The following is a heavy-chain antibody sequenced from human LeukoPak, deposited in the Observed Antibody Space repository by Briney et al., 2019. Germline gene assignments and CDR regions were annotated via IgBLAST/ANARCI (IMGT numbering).Heavy chain of an antibody. Sequence: GGTLRLSCGASGFTFSSYGMSWVRQAPGKGLEWVSGISGSGGRTYYADSVKGRFTISRDNAKTSLYLQMNSLRAEDTAVYYCARDGAVAGFNIWGQGTMVTVSS. J-gene: IGHJ3*02. V-gene: IGHV3-23*01. D-gene: IGHD6-19*01. CDR1: GFTFSSYG. CDR2: ISGSGGRT. CDR3: ARDGAVAGFNI.